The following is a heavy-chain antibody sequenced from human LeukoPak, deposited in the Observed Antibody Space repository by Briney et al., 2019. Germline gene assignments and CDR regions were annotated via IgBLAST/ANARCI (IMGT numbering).Heavy chain of an antibody. CDR2: IYYSGST. V-gene: IGHV4-31*03. D-gene: IGHD1-7*01. J-gene: IGHJ6*02. CDR1: GGSISSGGYY. Sequence: SETLSLTCTVSGGSISSGGYYWSWIRQHPGTGLEWLGYIYYSGSTYYNPSLKSRVTISVDTSKNQFSLKLSSVTAADTAVYYCARSQTIDGYYYYYGMDVWGQGTTVTVSS. CDR3: ARSQTIDGYYYYYGMDV.